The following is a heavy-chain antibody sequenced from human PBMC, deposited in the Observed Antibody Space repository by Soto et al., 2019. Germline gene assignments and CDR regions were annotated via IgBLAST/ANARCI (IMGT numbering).Heavy chain of an antibody. J-gene: IGHJ4*02. Sequence: QVQLQQWGAGLLKPSETLSLTCAVYGGSFSGYYWSWIRQPPGKGLEWIGEINHSGSTNYNPSLKSRVTISVDTSKNQFSLKLSSVTAADTAVYYCARGSLLSSGYSQFDYWGQGTLVTVSS. D-gene: IGHD3-22*01. CDR3: ARGSLLSSGYSQFDY. CDR2: INHSGST. CDR1: GGSFSGYY. V-gene: IGHV4-34*01.